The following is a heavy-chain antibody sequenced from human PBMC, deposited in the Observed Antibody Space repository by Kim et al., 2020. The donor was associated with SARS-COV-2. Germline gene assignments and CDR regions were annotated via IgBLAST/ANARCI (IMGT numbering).Heavy chain of an antibody. CDR3: ARDRRRPDAFDI. V-gene: IGHV4-59*01. Sequence: TPALKSRVTISVGTSKSQFSLKLGSVTAAETAVYYCARDRRRPDAFDIWGQGTMVTVSS. J-gene: IGHJ3*02.